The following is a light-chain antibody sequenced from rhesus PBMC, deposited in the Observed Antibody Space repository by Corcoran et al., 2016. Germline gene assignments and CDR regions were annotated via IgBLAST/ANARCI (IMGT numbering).Light chain of an antibody. Sequence: ETVVTQSPATLSLSPGERATLSCRASQSVGSYLAWYQPKPGQAPRLLIYGASSRATGIPARFSGSGSGTDFTLTISSLEPEDVGVYYCQQSSNLYSFGQGTKVEIK. CDR3: QQSSNLYS. J-gene: IGKJ2*01. CDR1: QSVGSY. V-gene: IGKV3-24*04. CDR2: GAS.